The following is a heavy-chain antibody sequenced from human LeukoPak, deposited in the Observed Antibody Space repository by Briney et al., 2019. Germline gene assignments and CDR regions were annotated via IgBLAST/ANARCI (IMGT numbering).Heavy chain of an antibody. CDR2: ISSSSSYI. V-gene: IGHV3-21*01. CDR3: ARDPHYDFWSGPNWFDP. J-gene: IGHJ5*02. CDR1: GFTFSSYS. Sequence: GGSLRLSCAASGFTFSSYSMNWVRQAPGKGLEWVSPISSSSSYIYYADSVKGRFTISRDNAKNSLYLQMNSLRAEDTAVYYCARDPHYDFWSGPNWFDPWGQGTLVTVSS. D-gene: IGHD3-3*01.